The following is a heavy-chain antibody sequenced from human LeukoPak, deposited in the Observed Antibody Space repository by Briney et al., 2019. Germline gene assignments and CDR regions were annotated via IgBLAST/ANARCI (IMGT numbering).Heavy chain of an antibody. Sequence: GASVKVSCKASGYTFTGYYMHWVRQAPGQGLEWMGGIIPIFGTANYAQKFQGRVTITADESTSTAYMELSSLRSEDTAVYYCARVGYQLPSYYYYYYMDVWGKGTTVTVSS. CDR2: IIPIFGTA. D-gene: IGHD2-2*01. V-gene: IGHV1-69*13. CDR1: GYTFTGYY. J-gene: IGHJ6*03. CDR3: ARVGYQLPSYYYYYYMDV.